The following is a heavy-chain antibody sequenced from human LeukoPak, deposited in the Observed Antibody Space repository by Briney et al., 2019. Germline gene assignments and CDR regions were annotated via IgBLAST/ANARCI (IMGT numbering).Heavy chain of an antibody. J-gene: IGHJ5*02. Sequence: GSLSLTCAVYGGSFSGYYWSWIRQPPGKGLEWIGEINHSGSTNYNPSLKSRVTISVDTSKNQFSLKLSSVTAADTAVYYCARGRYYYGSGSSNWFDPWGQGTLVTVSS. V-gene: IGHV4-34*01. CDR1: GGSFSGYY. D-gene: IGHD3-10*01. CDR2: INHSGST. CDR3: ARGRYYYGSGSSNWFDP.